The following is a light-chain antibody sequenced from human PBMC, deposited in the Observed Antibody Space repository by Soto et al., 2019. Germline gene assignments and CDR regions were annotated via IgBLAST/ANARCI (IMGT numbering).Light chain of an antibody. CDR1: QNIDNW. CDR3: QQCNSFPIT. V-gene: IGKV1-12*01. Sequence: DIPMTQSPSSVSASVGDRVTITCRASQNIDNWLAWYQHKPGKAPHLLIYSASTLQSGVPSRFSGSGSGTDFTLTISSLQPEDFATYYCQQCNSFPITFGQGTRLEI. CDR2: SAS. J-gene: IGKJ5*01.